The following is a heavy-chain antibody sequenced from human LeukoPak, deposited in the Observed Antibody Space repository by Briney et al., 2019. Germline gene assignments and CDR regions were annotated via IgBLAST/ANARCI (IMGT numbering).Heavy chain of an antibody. D-gene: IGHD3-10*02. CDR3: ARGTMFPYYFDY. J-gene: IGHJ4*02. Sequence: GGSLRLSCAASGFKFSSYSMKWVRQAPRKGLEWVSFISSSSSYIYYADSLKGRFTISRDNAKNSLYLHMNSLRAEDTAVYYCARGTMFPYYFDYWGQGTLVTVSS. CDR2: ISSSSSYI. CDR1: GFKFSSYS. V-gene: IGHV3-21*01.